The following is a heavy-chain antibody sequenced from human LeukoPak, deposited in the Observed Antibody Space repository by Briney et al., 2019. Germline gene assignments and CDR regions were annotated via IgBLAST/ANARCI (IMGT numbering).Heavy chain of an antibody. Sequence: AEPLTLSCAVSGFSFSSYSLLWLRQAPGKGLDYVSAINSNGGSKYYANSMQGGITISRDNSKNTLSLQMGSLSAEDTAVYYCARPGYCSSTSCYTPLDYWGQGTLVTVSS. CDR3: ARPGYCSSTSCYTPLDY. CDR1: GFSFSSYS. CDR2: INSNGGSK. J-gene: IGHJ4*02. D-gene: IGHD2-2*02. V-gene: IGHV3-64*01.